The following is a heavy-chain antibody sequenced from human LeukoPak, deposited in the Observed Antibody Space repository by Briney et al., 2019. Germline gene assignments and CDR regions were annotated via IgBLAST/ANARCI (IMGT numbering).Heavy chain of an antibody. CDR1: GGSISSGGYY. Sequence: SETLSLTCTVSGGSISSGGYYWSWIRQHPGKGLEWIGYIYYSGSTYYNPSLKSRVTISVDTSKNQFSLKLSSVTAADTAVYYCARGGNWYSSSSALRRWDQGTLVTVSS. D-gene: IGHD6-6*01. CDR3: ARGGNWYSSSSALRR. CDR2: IYYSGST. V-gene: IGHV4-31*03. J-gene: IGHJ4*02.